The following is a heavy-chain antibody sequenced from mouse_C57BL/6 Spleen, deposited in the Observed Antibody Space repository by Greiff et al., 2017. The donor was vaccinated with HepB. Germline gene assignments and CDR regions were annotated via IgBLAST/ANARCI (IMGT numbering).Heavy chain of an antibody. D-gene: IGHD3-2*02. CDR2: IYPGSGST. V-gene: IGHV1-55*01. CDR3: ARQLRLQGYYYAMDY. J-gene: IGHJ4*01. CDR1: GYTFTSYW. Sequence: VQLQQSGAELVKPGASVKMSCKASGYTFTSYWITWVKQRPGQGLEWIGDIYPGSGSTNYNEKFKSKATLTVDTSSSTAYMQLSSLTSEDSAVYYCARQLRLQGYYYAMDYWGQGTSVTVSS.